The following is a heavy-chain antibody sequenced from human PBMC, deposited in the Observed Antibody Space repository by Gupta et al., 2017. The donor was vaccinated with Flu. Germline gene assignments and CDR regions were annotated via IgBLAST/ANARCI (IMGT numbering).Heavy chain of an antibody. D-gene: IGHD3-9*01. Sequence: EVQLVESGGRLVQPGGSLRLSCAGSGFIFSNYEMHWVRRAPGKGLEWISYISSLGNTRYYAESVRGRFTISRDNAKNTLYLQMNSLRAEDTAVYHCVSHTRHFEPYFYAMDVWGQGTTATVSS. CDR3: VSHTRHFEPYFYAMDV. CDR2: ISSLGNTR. V-gene: IGHV3-48*03. CDR1: GFIFSNYE. J-gene: IGHJ6*02.